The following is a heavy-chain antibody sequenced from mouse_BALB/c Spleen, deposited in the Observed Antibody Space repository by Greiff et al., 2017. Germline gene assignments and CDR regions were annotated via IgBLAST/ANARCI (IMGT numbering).Heavy chain of an antibody. CDR1: GYTFTSYV. V-gene: IGHV1-14*01. D-gene: IGHD1-2*01. Sequence: EVKLVESGPELVKPGASVKMSCKASGYTFTSYVMHWVKQKPGQGLEWIGYINPYNDGTKYNEKFKGKATLTSDKSSSTAYMELSSLTSEDSAVYYCARSLLRPWFAYWGQGTLVTVSA. CDR2: INPYNDGT. J-gene: IGHJ3*01. CDR3: ARSLLRPWFAY.